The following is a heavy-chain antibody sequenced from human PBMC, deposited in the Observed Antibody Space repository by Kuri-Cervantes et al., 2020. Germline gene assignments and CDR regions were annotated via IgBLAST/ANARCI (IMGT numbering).Heavy chain of an antibody. V-gene: IGHV3-30*03. D-gene: IGHD4-23*01. J-gene: IGHJ4*02. CDR2: ISYDGSNK. CDR1: GFTFSSYS. Sequence: GESLKISCAASGFTFSSYSMNWVRQAPGKGLEWVAVISYDGSNKYYADSVKGRFTISRDNSKNTLYLQMNSLRAEDTAVYYCARDSDGGNSEYYFDYWGQGTLVTVSS. CDR3: ARDSDGGNSEYYFDY.